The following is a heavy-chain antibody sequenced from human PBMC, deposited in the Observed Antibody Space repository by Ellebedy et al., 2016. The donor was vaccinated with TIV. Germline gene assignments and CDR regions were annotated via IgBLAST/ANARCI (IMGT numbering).Heavy chain of an antibody. J-gene: IGHJ4*02. V-gene: IGHV3-21*01. D-gene: IGHD3-10*01. CDR3: ARHSDYYASGISDY. CDR1: GFTFSTYT. Sequence: GGSLRLXCAASGFTFSTYTMNWVRQAPGKGLEWVSSISGDESYIFYADSAKGRFTISRDNAKGLVYLQMNSLRVDDTAVYYCARHSDYYASGISDYWGQGSLVTVSS. CDR2: ISGDESYI.